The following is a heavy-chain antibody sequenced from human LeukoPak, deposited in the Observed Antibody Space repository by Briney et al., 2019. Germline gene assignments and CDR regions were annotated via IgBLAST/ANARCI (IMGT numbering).Heavy chain of an antibody. D-gene: IGHD3-10*01. CDR2: IYYSGST. Sequence: SETLSLTCTVSGGSISSGDYYWNWIRQPPGKGLEWIGDIYYSGSTYYNPSLKSRVTISVDTSKNQFSLKLSSVTAADTAVYYCAREDQDDTMVRGVIGYWGQGTLVTVSS. CDR3: AREDQDDTMVRGVIGY. V-gene: IGHV4-30-4*01. CDR1: GGSISSGDYY. J-gene: IGHJ4*02.